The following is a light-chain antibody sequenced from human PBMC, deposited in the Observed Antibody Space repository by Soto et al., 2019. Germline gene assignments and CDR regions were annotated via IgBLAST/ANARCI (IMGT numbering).Light chain of an antibody. CDR3: QQYGSSPWT. Sequence: EIVLTQSPGTLSLSPGESSTLSCRASRSVSNYLAWYQQKPGQAPRLLIYGASSRATGIPDRFSGSGSGTDFTLTISRLEPEDFAVYYCQQYGSSPWTVGQGNKVDIK. V-gene: IGKV3-20*01. CDR2: GAS. J-gene: IGKJ1*01. CDR1: RSVSNY.